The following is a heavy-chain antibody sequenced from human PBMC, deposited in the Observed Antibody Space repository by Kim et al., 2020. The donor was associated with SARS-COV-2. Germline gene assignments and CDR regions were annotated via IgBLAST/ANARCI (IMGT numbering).Heavy chain of an antibody. J-gene: IGHJ4*02. CDR1: GFTFSSYA. CDR2: LSGSSSST. Sequence: GGSLRRSCAASGFTFSSYAMSWVRQAPGKGLEWVSTLSGSSSSTYYADSVKGRFTISIDNTKNTLYLQMNSLRAEDAAVYYCAKSSTTVATRFIDYWGQGTLVTVSS. D-gene: IGHD4-17*01. CDR3: AKSSTTVATRFIDY. V-gene: IGHV3-23*01.